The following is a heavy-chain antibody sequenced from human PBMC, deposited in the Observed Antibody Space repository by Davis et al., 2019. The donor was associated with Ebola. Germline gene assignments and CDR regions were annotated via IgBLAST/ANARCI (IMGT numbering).Heavy chain of an antibody. CDR3: ARDGGIGSSSGFDY. CDR2: IYYSGST. D-gene: IGHD6-6*01. CDR1: GGSISSGGYY. V-gene: IGHV4-31*03. J-gene: IGHJ4*02. Sequence: LRLSCTVSGGSISSGGYYWSWIRQHPGKGLEWIGYIYYSGSTYYTPSLKSRVTISVDTSKNQFSLKLSSVTAADPAVYYCARDGGIGSSSGFDYWGQGTLVTVSS.